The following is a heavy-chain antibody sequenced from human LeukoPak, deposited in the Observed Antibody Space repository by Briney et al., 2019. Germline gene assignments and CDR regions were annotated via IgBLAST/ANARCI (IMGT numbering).Heavy chain of an antibody. CDR2: MNPNSGNT. CDR3: ARDQGLTGYFDY. J-gene: IGHJ4*02. CDR1: GYTFTGYD. D-gene: IGHD3-9*01. Sequence: ASVKVSCKASGYTFTGYDINWVRQATGQGLEWMGWMNPNSGNTGYAQKFQGRVTMTRNTSISTAYMELSSLRSEDTAVYYCARDQGLTGYFDYWGQGTLVTVSS. V-gene: IGHV1-8*01.